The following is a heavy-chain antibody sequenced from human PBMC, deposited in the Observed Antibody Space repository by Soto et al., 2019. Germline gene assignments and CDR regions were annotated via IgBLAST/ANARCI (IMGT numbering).Heavy chain of an antibody. CDR3: ARDPSFGAFDI. J-gene: IGHJ3*02. CDR2: INGDGSEK. D-gene: IGHD3-16*01. CDR1: GFTLANSW. V-gene: IGHV3-7*01. Sequence: EVRLVESGGGLVQPGGSLSLSCVASGFTLANSWMTWIRHTPGKGLEWVAYINGDGSEKSYVDSVKGRFTLSRDNAKNSLDLQINSLRAEDTAVYYCARDPSFGAFDIWGQGIVVSVSA.